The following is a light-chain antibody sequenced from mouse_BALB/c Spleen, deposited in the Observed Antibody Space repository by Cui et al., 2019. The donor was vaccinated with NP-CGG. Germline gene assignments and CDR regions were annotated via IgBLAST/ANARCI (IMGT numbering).Light chain of an antibody. V-gene: IGLV1*01. J-gene: IGLJ1*01. CDR3: VLWYSNHWV. CDR1: TGAVTTSNY. CDR2: GTN. Sequence: QAVVPPESAHTTSPSETVTLTCRSSTGAVTTSNYANWVQEKPDHLFTGLIGGTNNRAPGVPARFSGSLIGDKAALTITGAQTEDEAIYFCVLWYSNHWVFGGGTKLTVL.